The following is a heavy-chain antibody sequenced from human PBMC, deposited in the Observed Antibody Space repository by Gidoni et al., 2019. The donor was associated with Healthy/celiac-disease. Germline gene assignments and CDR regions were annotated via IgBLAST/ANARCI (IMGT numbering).Heavy chain of an antibody. CDR3: ARTPLPRLWFGELFHLNYYYYGMDV. D-gene: IGHD3-10*01. J-gene: IGHJ6*02. CDR1: GFTFSSYG. CDR2: IWYDGSNK. V-gene: IGHV3-33*01. Sequence: QVQLVESGGGVVQPGRSLRLSCVASGFTFSSYGMHWVRQAPGKGLEWVAGIWYDGSNKYYADSVKGRFTISRDNSKNTLYLQMNSLRAEDTAVYYCARTPLPRLWFGELFHLNYYYYGMDVWGQGTTVTVSS.